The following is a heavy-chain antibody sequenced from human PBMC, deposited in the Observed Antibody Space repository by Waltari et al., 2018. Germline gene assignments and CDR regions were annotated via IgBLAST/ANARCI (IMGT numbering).Heavy chain of an antibody. CDR2: SNQSGGT. Sequence: QVQLQESGPGLVKPSETLSLTCAVSGYSISSGYYWGWIRPPPGKGLEWSGSSNQSGGTYYNPPLNSRVTISVDTSKNQFSLKLSSVTAADTAVYYCATHQGGADYWGQGTLVTVSS. CDR1: GYSISSGYY. CDR3: ATHQGGADY. D-gene: IGHD3-16*01. J-gene: IGHJ4*02. V-gene: IGHV4-38-2*01.